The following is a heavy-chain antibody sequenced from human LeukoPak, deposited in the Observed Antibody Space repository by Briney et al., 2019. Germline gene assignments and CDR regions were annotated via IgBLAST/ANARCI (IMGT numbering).Heavy chain of an antibody. CDR2: ISSSSSYI. CDR1: GFTFSSYS. CDR3: ARGRNALGSSENGIGY. V-gene: IGHV3-21*01. Sequence: GGSLRLSCAASGFTFSSYSMNWVRQAPGKGLEWVSSISSSSSYIYYADSVKGRFTISRDNAKNSLYLQMNSLRAEDTAVYYCARGRNALGSSENGIGYWGQGTLVTVSS. D-gene: IGHD6-6*01. J-gene: IGHJ4*02.